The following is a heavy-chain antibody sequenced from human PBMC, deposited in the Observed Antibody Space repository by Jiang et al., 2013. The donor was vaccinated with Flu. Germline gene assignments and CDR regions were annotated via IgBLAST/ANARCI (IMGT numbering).Heavy chain of an antibody. V-gene: IGHV5-10-1*01. CDR3: GVATIRIGPIYYYGMDV. D-gene: IGHD5-12*01. CDR2: IDPSDSYT. Sequence: SYWISWVRQMPERPGVDGRIDPSDSYTNYSPSFQGHVTISADKSISTAYLQWSSLKASDTAMYYCGVATIRIGPIYYYGMDVWGQGTTVTVSS. CDR1: SYW. J-gene: IGHJ6*02.